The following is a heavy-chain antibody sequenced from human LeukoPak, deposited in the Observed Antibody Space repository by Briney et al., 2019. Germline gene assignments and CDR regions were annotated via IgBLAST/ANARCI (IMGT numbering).Heavy chain of an antibody. CDR2: IYHSGST. V-gene: IGHV4-30-2*01. CDR3: ARGPVGYCSGGSCFYLDY. Sequence: SETLSLTCAVSGGSISSGGYSWSWNRQPPGKGLEWIGYIYHSGSTYYNPSLKSRVTISVDRSKNQFSLKLSSVTAADTAVYYCARGPVGYCSGGSCFYLDYWGQGTLVTVSS. D-gene: IGHD2-15*01. CDR1: GGSISSGGYS. J-gene: IGHJ4*02.